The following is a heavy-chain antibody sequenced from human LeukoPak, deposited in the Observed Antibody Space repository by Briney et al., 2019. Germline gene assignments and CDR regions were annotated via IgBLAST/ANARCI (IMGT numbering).Heavy chain of an antibody. J-gene: IGHJ5*02. V-gene: IGHV1-69*13. CDR1: GYTYTTYG. Sequence: WASVKVSCKASGYTYTTYGISWVRQAPGQGLEWMGGIIPISGTANYAQKFQGRVTITADESTSTAYMELSSLRSEDTAVYYCARVERYYDFWSGYYTRWFDPWGQGTLVTVSS. CDR2: IIPISGTA. CDR3: ARVERYYDFWSGYYTRWFDP. D-gene: IGHD3-3*01.